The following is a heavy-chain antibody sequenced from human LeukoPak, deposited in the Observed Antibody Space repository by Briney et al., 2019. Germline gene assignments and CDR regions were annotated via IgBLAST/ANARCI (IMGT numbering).Heavy chain of an antibody. V-gene: IGHV3-53*01. CDR1: GFTVSSNY. D-gene: IGHD3-16*02. J-gene: IGHJ6*02. CDR2: IYSGGST. CDR3: ARIMITFGGVIVDYYYYGMDV. Sequence: GGSLRLSCAASGFTVSSNYMSWVRQAPGKGLEWVSVIYSGGSTYYADSVKGRFTISRDNSKNTLYLQMNSLRAEDTAVYYCARIMITFGGVIVDYYYYGMDVWGQGTTVTVSS.